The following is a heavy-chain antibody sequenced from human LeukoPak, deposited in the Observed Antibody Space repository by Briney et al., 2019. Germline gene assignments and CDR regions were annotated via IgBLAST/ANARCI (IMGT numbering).Heavy chain of an antibody. J-gene: IGHJ4*02. Sequence: PGGSLRLSCAASGFTFSNAWMSWVRQAPGKGLEWVSAISGSGGSTYYADSVKGRFTISRDNSKNTLYLQMNSLRAEDTAVYYCASDGREYSSSWYYFDYWGQGTLVTVSS. V-gene: IGHV3-23*01. CDR2: ISGSGGST. CDR3: ASDGREYSSSWYYFDY. D-gene: IGHD6-13*01. CDR1: GFTFSNAW.